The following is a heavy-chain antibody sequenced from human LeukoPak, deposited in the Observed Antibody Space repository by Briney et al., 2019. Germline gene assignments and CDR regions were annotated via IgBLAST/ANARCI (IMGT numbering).Heavy chain of an antibody. Sequence: GASVKVSCKASGYTFTGYYMHWVRQAPGQGLEWMGWINPNSGGTNYAQKFQGRVTMTRDTSISTAYMELSRLRSDDTAVYYCARDAVESSGWYSYYYYYMDVWGKGTTVTVSS. D-gene: IGHD6-19*01. J-gene: IGHJ6*03. CDR1: GYTFTGYY. V-gene: IGHV1-2*02. CDR2: INPNSGGT. CDR3: ARDAVESSGWYSYYYYYMDV.